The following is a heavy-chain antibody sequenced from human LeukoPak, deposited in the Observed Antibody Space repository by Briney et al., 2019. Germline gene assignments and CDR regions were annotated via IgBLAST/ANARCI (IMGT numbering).Heavy chain of an antibody. Sequence: PGGSLRLSCGASGFTFSSYDMHWVRQGTGKGLEWVSAIGTAGDTFYPGSEKGRFTISRENAKNSLYLQMNSLRAGDTAVYYCARGRGSYQDFWGQGTVVTVSS. CDR3: ARGRGSYQDF. CDR1: GFTFSSYD. CDR2: IGTAGDT. J-gene: IGHJ3*01. D-gene: IGHD1-26*01. V-gene: IGHV3-13*01.